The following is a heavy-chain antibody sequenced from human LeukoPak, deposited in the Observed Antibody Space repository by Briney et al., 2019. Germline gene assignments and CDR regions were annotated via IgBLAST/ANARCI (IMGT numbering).Heavy chain of an antibody. V-gene: IGHV1-46*01. CDR1: GYTFTSYY. D-gene: IGHD2-2*01. CDR2: INPSAGTT. J-gene: IGHJ4*02. CDR3: AKDRGGPGYCGSTSCPLDY. Sequence: ASVKVSCKASGYTFTSYYINWVRQAPGQGLEWKGIINPSAGTTAYPQKFQGRVTMTRDTSTSTVYMDLSSLRSDDTAVYCCAKDRGGPGYCGSTSCPLDYWGQGTLVTVSS.